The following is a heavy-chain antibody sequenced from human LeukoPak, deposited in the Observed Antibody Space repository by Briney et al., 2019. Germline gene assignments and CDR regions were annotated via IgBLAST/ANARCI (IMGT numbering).Heavy chain of an antibody. CDR3: ARVRYSSSWSYRTYYYGMDV. CDR2: INSDGSST. Sequence: GRSLRLSCAASGFTFSSYWMHWVRQAPGKGLVWVSRINSDGSSTSYADSVKGRFTISRDNAKNTLYLQMNSLRAEDTAVYYCARVRYSSSWSYRTYYYGMDVWGQGTTVTVSS. CDR1: GFTFSSYW. J-gene: IGHJ6*02. V-gene: IGHV3-74*01. D-gene: IGHD6-13*01.